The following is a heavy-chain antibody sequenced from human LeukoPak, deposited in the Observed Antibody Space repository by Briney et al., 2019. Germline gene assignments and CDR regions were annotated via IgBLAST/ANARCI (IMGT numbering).Heavy chain of an antibody. CDR1: GYTFTSYA. V-gene: IGHV1-3*01. CDR2: INAGNGNT. J-gene: IGHJ4*02. CDR3: ARDVRYSSSFDY. D-gene: IGHD6-13*01. Sequence: ASVKVSCKASGYTFTSYAMHWVRQAPGQRLEWMGWINAGNGNTKYSQKFQGRVTIIRDTSASTAYMELSSLRSEDTAVYYCARDVRYSSSFDYWGQGTLVTVSS.